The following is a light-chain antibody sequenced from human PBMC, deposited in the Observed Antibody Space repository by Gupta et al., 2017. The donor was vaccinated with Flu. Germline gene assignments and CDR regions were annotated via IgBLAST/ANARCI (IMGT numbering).Light chain of an antibody. J-gene: IGKJ3*01. CDR1: QSISSY. CDR3: QQGNSNPLT. Sequence: DMQMSQSFSSLSASVGDRVTITCRASQSISSYLDWYQQEPGKAPKLLIYAASSLQSGVPSRFSGSGSGTDFTLTISSLQPEDFATYYCQQGNSNPLTFGPGTKVDIK. CDR2: AAS. V-gene: IGKV1-39*01.